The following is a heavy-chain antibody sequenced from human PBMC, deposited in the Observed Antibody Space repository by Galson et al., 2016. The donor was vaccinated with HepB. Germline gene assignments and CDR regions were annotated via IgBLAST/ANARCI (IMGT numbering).Heavy chain of an antibody. D-gene: IGHD3-10*01. CDR1: GFTFSSYT. Sequence: SLRLSCAASGFTFSSYTMNWVRQAPGKGLEWVSTISAGSGPTDYADSVKGRFTISRDNAKNSLYLQMNSLRDEDTAVYFCARVLFGSGSYWCLDVWGQGTTVTVSS. CDR2: ISAGSGPT. V-gene: IGHV3-48*02. CDR3: ARVLFGSGSYWCLDV. J-gene: IGHJ6*02.